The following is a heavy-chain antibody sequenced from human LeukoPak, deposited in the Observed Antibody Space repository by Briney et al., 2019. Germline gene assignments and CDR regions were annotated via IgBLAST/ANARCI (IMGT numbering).Heavy chain of an antibody. Sequence: GASVKVSCKASGYTFTSYGISWVRQAPGQGLEWMGWISAYNGNTNHAQKLQGRVTMTTDTSTSTAYMELRSLRSDDTAVYYCARRIVGATTTFSPIPRSDWFDPWGQGTLVTVSS. D-gene: IGHD1-26*01. J-gene: IGHJ5*02. V-gene: IGHV1-18*01. CDR2: ISAYNGNT. CDR1: GYTFTSYG. CDR3: ARRIVGATTTFSPIPRSDWFDP.